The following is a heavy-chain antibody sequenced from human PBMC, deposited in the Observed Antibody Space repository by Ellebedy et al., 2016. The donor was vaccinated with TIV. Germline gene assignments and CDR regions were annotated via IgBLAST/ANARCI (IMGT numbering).Heavy chain of an antibody. V-gene: IGHV3-21*01. CDR2: IVRGSNYI. D-gene: IGHD2-15*01. Sequence: GESLKISXVVSGFTFSYYSMSWARQAPGKGLEWVSSIVRGSNYIYYADSLQGRFTISRDNAKNSLYLQMNSLRVEDTAIYYCARISSCAGGTCYPDYWGQGTLVTVSS. J-gene: IGHJ4*01. CDR3: ARISSCAGGTCYPDY. CDR1: GFTFSYYS.